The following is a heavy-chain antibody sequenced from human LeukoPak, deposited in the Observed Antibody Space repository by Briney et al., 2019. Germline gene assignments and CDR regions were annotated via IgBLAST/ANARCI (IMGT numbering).Heavy chain of an antibody. CDR2: ISGYTGNA. D-gene: IGHD4-17*01. Sequence: ASVKVSCKASGYNFMNYGISWVRRAPGQGLEWMGWISGYTGNADYAPKLQGRITMTTDTSTTTAYMELRSLTSDDTAMYYCARVGATYGDPLEFDYWGQGTLVTVSS. CDR1: GYNFMNYG. V-gene: IGHV1-18*01. J-gene: IGHJ4*02. CDR3: ARVGATYGDPLEFDY.